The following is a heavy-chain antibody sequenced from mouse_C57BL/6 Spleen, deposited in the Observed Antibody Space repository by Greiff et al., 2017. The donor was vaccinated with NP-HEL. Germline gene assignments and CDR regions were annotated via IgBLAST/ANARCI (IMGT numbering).Heavy chain of an antibody. CDR1: GYTFTDYN. J-gene: IGHJ2*01. CDR3: ARNPAYYYGSSYFDY. Sequence: EVQLQQSGPELVKPGASVKIPCKASGYTFTDYNMDWVKQSHGKSLEWIGDINPNNGGTIYNQKFKGKATLTVDKSSSTAYMELRSLTSEDTAVYYCARNPAYYYGSSYFDYGGQGTTLTVSS. CDR2: INPNNGGT. D-gene: IGHD1-1*01. V-gene: IGHV1-18*01.